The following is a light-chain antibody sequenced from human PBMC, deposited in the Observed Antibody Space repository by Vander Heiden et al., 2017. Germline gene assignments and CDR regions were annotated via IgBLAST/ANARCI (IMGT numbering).Light chain of an antibody. Sequence: TVMRQTAYFLLVTAGEPASISCRSSQSLLDSDNGNIYLDWFLQKPGQSPQLLIYTLSYRASGVPDRFSGSGSPTDFTLKISRVEAEDVGVYYCMQRKEFPLTFGGGTQVDIK. V-gene: IGKV2-40*01. CDR3: MQRKEFPLT. CDR1: QSLLDSDNGNIY. J-gene: IGKJ4*01. CDR2: TLS.